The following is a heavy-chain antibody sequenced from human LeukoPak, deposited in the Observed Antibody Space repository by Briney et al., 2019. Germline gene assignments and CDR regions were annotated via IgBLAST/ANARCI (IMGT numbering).Heavy chain of an antibody. CDR3: ARPRDDPSDNVPGYLDY. CDR1: GGSLSGSTYY. J-gene: IGHJ4*02. Sequence: SETLSLTCTVSGGSLSGSTYYWGWVRQPPGGGLEWVGSIYFSGTTYYHPSLKSRFTISVDTSKSQFSLTLSSVTAAESAVYYCARPRDDPSDNVPGYLDYWGQGTLVTVSS. D-gene: IGHD5-24*01. V-gene: IGHV4-39*01. CDR2: IYFSGTT.